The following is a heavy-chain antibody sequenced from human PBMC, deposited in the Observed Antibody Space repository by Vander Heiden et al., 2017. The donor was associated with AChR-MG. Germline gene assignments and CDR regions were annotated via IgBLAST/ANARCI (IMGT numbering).Heavy chain of an antibody. CDR1: GFTFSSYA. Sequence: EVQLLESGGGLVQPGGSLRLSCAASGFTFSSYAMGWVRQAPGKGLEWVSAITGSGGSTYYADSVKGRFTISRDNSKNTLYLQMISLRAEDTAVYYCAKAHCSSTSCYGGFDYWGQGTLVTVSS. CDR2: ITGSGGST. D-gene: IGHD2-2*01. CDR3: AKAHCSSTSCYGGFDY. J-gene: IGHJ4*02. V-gene: IGHV3-23*01.